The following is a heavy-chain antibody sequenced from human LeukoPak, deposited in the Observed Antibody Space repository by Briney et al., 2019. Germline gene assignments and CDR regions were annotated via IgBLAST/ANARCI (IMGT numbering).Heavy chain of an antibody. Sequence: SVKVSCKASGGTFSSYAISWVRQAPGQGLEWMGGIIPIFGTAHYAQKFQGRVTITADESTSTAYMELSSLRSEDTAVYYCARPHPSTVTTWYLAFDIWGQGTMVTVSS. J-gene: IGHJ3*02. CDR1: GGTFSSYA. CDR2: IIPIFGTA. D-gene: IGHD4-17*01. CDR3: ARPHPSTVTTWYLAFDI. V-gene: IGHV1-69*13.